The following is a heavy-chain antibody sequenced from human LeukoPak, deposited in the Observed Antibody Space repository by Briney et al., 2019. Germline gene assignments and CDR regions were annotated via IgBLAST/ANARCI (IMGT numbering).Heavy chain of an antibody. Sequence: SETLSLTCTVSGGSISSYYWSWIRQPPGKGLEWIGYIYYSGSTNYNPSLKSRVTISVDTSKNQFSLKLSSVTAADTAVYYCSCYGSWFDPWGQGTLVTVSS. CDR3: SCYGSWFDP. CDR2: IYYSGST. V-gene: IGHV4-59*01. CDR1: GGSISSYY. D-gene: IGHD2-15*01. J-gene: IGHJ5*02.